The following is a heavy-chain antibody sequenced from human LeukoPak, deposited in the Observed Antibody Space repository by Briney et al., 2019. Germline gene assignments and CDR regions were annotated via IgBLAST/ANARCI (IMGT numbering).Heavy chain of an antibody. CDR3: ARRLAQYDCFDP. CDR1: GDSVSINSVT. Sequence: SQTLSLTCAISGDSVSINSVTWNWIRQSPSGGLEWLGRTYRSTWYNDYAVSVRGRITVNPDTSKNQFSLHLNSVTPEDTAVYYCARRLAQYDCFDPWGQGILVTVSS. J-gene: IGHJ5*02. V-gene: IGHV6-1*01. CDR2: TYRSTWYN. D-gene: IGHD3-9*01.